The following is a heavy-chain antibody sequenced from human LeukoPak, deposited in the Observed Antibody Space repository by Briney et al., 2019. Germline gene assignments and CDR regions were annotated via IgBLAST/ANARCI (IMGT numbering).Heavy chain of an antibody. CDR2: IKQDGSEK. CDR3: ARAGYDFWSGYWDLDY. Sequence: SGGSLRLSCAASGFTSSSYWMSWVRQAPGKGLEWVANIKQDGSEKYYVDSVKGRFTISRDNAKNSLYLQMNSLRAEDTAVYYCARAGYDFWSGYWDLDYWGQGTLVTVSS. D-gene: IGHD3-3*01. CDR1: GFTSSSYW. V-gene: IGHV3-7*01. J-gene: IGHJ4*02.